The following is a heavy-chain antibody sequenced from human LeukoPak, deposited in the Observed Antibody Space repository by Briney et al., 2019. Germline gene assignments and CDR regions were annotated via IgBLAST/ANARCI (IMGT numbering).Heavy chain of an antibody. CDR1: GYTFISYG. CDR3: AREGDYYYDSSGRFDY. Sequence: ASVKVSCKASGYTFISYGISWVRQAPGQGLEWMGWISAYNGNTNYAQKLQGRVTMTTDTSTSTAYMELRSLRSDDTAVYYCAREGDYYYDSSGRFDYWGQGTLVTVSS. D-gene: IGHD3-22*01. V-gene: IGHV1-18*01. CDR2: ISAYNGNT. J-gene: IGHJ4*02.